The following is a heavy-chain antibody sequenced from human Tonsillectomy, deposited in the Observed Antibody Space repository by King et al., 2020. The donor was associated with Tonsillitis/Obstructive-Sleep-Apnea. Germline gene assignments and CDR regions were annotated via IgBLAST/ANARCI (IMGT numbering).Heavy chain of an antibody. CDR2: ISTSSSYT. Sequence: VQLVQSGGGLVKPGGSLRLSCAASGFTFSDYYMSWIRQAPGKGLEWVSYISTSSSYTNYADSVRGRFTISRDNAKNSLYLQMNSLRAEATAVYYCARSTSDSGGDYYYYMDVWGKGTTVTVSS. J-gene: IGHJ6*03. CDR3: ARSTSDSGGDYYYYMDV. D-gene: IGHD4-17*01. V-gene: IGHV3-11*05. CDR1: GFTFSDYY.